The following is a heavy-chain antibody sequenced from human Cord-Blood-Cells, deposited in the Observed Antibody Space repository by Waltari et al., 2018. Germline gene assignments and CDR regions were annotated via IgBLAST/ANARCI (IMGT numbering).Heavy chain of an antibody. CDR2: VIPILGTA. J-gene: IGHJ2*01. D-gene: IGHD2-2*01. Sequence: QVQLVQSGAEVKKPGSSVKVSCKASGGTFSSYAISWVRQAPGQGLEWMGGVIPILGTANYAQKFQGRVTITADESTSTAYMELSSLRSEDTAVYYCASISIVVVPAATDWYFDLWGRGTLVTVSS. CDR1: GGTFSSYA. V-gene: IGHV1-69*01. CDR3: ASISIVVVPAATDWYFDL.